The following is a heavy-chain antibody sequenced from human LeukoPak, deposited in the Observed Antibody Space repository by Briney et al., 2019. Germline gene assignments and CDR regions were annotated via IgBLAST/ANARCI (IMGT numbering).Heavy chain of an antibody. Sequence: ASVKVSCKASGGTFSSYAISWVRQAPGQGLEWMGGIIPIFGTANYAQKFQGRVTITADESTSTAYMELSSLRSEDTAVYYCARDRSFSSQDAFDIWGQGTMVTVSS. CDR2: IIPIFGTA. CDR3: ARDRSFSSQDAFDI. CDR1: GGTFSSYA. J-gene: IGHJ3*02. V-gene: IGHV1-69*01. D-gene: IGHD6-6*01.